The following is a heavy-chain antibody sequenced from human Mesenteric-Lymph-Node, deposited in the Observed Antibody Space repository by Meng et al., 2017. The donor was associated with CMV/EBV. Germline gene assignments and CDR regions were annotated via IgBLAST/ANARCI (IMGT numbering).Heavy chain of an antibody. CDR1: GFDFNDDA. V-gene: IGHV3-23*01. CDR2: ISASGSDT. J-gene: IGHJ4*02. CDR3: AKNKGNSWYMVYFDY. Sequence: GESLKISCAASGFDFNDDAMSWVRQAPGKGLQWVSIISASGSDTYYADSVKGRFTISRDNSMNTLYLQMNSLRAEDTAVYYCAKNKGNSWYMVYFDYWGQGTLVTVSS. D-gene: IGHD2-2*02.